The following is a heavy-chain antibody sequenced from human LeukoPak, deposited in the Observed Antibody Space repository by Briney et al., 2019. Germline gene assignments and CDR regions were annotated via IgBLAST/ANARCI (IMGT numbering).Heavy chain of an antibody. J-gene: IGHJ3*02. Sequence: SETLSLTCTVSGGSISSYYWSWIRQPPGKGLEWIGCIYYSGSTNYNPSLKSRVTISVDTSKNQFSLKLSSVTAADTAVYYCARASGSYYVERYAFDIWGQGTMVTVSS. CDR1: GGSISSYY. V-gene: IGHV4-59*01. D-gene: IGHD3-10*01. CDR3: ARASGSYYVERYAFDI. CDR2: IYYSGST.